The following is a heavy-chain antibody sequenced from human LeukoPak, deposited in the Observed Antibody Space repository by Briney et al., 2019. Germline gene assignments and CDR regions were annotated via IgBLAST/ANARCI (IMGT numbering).Heavy chain of an antibody. Sequence: RTGGSLRLSCAASGFTFSSYAMSWVRQAPGKGLEWVSAISGSGGSTYYADSVKGRFTISRDNSKNTLYLQMNSLRAEDTAVYYCARELLQYSNYGGVGDYWGQGTLVTVSS. CDR2: ISGSGGST. CDR3: ARELLQYSNYGGVGDY. CDR1: GFTFSSYA. V-gene: IGHV3-23*01. J-gene: IGHJ4*02. D-gene: IGHD4-11*01.